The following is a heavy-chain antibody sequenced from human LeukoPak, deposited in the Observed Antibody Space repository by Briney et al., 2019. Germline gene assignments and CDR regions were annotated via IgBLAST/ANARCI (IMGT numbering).Heavy chain of an antibody. CDR3: ARRVSSSGSDAFDV. J-gene: IGHJ3*01. V-gene: IGHV5-51*01. CDR2: NYPGDSDT. CDR1: GNTFTNYW. Sequence: GESLKTSCKGSGNTFTNYWNGWVRQLPGKGLEWMGLNYPGDSDTTYSPSFQGQVTMSADKSISTAYLQWSSLKASDTAMYYCARRVSSSGSDAFDVWGQGTMVTVSS. D-gene: IGHD5-12*01.